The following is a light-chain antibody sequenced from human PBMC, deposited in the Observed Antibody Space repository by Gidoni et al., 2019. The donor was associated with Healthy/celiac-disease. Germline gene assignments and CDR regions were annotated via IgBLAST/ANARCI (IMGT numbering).Light chain of an antibody. J-gene: IGLJ2*01. CDR2: EVS. V-gene: IGLV2-14*01. CDR1: SSDVGGYNY. Sequence: QSALTQPASVSGSPGQSITISCTGTSSDVGGYNYVSWYKHHPGKSPKLMIYEVSNRPSGVSNRFSGSKSGNTASLTISVLQAEDEADYYCSSYTSSSLGVVFGGGTKLTVL. CDR3: SSYTSSSLGVV.